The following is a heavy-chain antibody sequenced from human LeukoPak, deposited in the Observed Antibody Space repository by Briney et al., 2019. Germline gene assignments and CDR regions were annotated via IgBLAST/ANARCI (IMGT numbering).Heavy chain of an antibody. CDR3: AKGSSSSRPYYFDY. Sequence: GESLKISCAASGFTFTIYAMVWVRQTPGKGLEWVSAITDTGGDTYHADSVKGRFTISRDNSKNTLYLQMNSLRVDDTAIYYCAKGSSSSRPYYFDYWGQGVLVTVSS. CDR1: GFTFTIYA. D-gene: IGHD6-6*01. J-gene: IGHJ4*02. CDR2: ITDTGGDT. V-gene: IGHV3-23*01.